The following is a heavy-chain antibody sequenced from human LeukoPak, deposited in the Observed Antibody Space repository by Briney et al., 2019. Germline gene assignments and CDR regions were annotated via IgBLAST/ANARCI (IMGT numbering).Heavy chain of an antibody. V-gene: IGHV4-4*07. CDR3: ARHAPSYYMDV. Sequence: SETLSLTCTVSGGSISSYYWSWIRQPAGKGLEWIGRIYISGSTYYNPSLKSRVTISVDTSKNQFSLKLSSVTAADTAVYYCARHAPSYYMDVWGKGTTVTISS. J-gene: IGHJ6*03. CDR2: IYISGST. CDR1: GGSISSYY.